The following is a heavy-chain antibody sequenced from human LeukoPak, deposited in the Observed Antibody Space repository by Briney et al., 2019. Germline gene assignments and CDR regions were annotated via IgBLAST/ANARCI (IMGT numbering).Heavy chain of an antibody. V-gene: IGHV4-59*12. D-gene: IGHD3-10*01. CDR3: ARRPSGSGSYGFDP. CDR2: IYYSGST. CDR1: GGSISSYY. Sequence: SETLSLTCTVSGGSISSYYWSWIRQPPGKGLEWPGYIYYSGSTNYNPSLKSRVTISVDTSKNQFSLKLSSVTAADTAVYYCARRPSGSGSYGFDPWGQGTLVTVSS. J-gene: IGHJ5*02.